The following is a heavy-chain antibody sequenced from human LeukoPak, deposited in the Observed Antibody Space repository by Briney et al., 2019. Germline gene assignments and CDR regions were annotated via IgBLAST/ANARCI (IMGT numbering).Heavy chain of an antibody. D-gene: IGHD6-19*01. V-gene: IGHV4-34*01. J-gene: IGHJ4*02. Sequence: SETLSLTCNVSGGSISSYYWSWIRQPPEKGLEWIGEINHSGSSNYNPSLKSRVTISVDTSKNQLSLKVSSVTAADTAVYYCARGDSSGWYYFDYWGQGTLVTVSS. CDR1: GGSISSYY. CDR2: INHSGSS. CDR3: ARGDSSGWYYFDY.